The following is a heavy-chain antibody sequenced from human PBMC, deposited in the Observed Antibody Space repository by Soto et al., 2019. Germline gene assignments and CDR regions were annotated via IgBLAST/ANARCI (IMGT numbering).Heavy chain of an antibody. CDR3: AKDARGAAGTFDY. D-gene: IGHD6-13*01. CDR1: GFTFDDYA. Sequence: GGSLRLSCAASGFTFDDYAMHWVRQAPGKGLEWVSGISWNSGSIGYADSVKGRFTISRDNAKNSLYLQMNSLRAEDTALYYCAKDARGAAGTFDYWGQGTLVTVSS. CDR2: ISWNSGSI. J-gene: IGHJ4*02. V-gene: IGHV3-9*01.